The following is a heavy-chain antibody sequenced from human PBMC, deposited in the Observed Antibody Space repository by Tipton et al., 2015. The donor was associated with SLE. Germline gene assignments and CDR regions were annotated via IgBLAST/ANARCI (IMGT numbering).Heavy chain of an antibody. Sequence: TLSLTCSVSGVSISTSRYYWGWIRQSPGQGLEWVGSLYAGGSTYFHPSLKSRASISADASKNHFSLKLNSVTAADTAVYYCARHPYRPLSSGRYIVYYNGMDVWGQGTTVTVSS. V-gene: IGHV4-39*01. CDR3: ARHPYRPLSSGRYIVYYNGMDV. CDR1: GVSISTSRYY. CDR2: LYAGGST. D-gene: IGHD6-19*01. J-gene: IGHJ6*02.